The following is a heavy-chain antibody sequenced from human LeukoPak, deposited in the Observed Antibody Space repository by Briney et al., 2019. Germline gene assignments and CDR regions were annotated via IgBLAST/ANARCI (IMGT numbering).Heavy chain of an antibody. CDR2: IIPIFGTA. D-gene: IGHD6-19*01. Sequence: SVKVSCKASGGTFSSYAISWVRQAPGQGLEWMGGIIPIFGTANYAQKFQGRVTITADGSTSTAYMELSSLGSEDTAVYYCAIRGPYSSGWYSMDYWGQGTLVTVSS. J-gene: IGHJ4*02. CDR3: AIRGPYSSGWYSMDY. V-gene: IGHV1-69*01. CDR1: GGTFSSYA.